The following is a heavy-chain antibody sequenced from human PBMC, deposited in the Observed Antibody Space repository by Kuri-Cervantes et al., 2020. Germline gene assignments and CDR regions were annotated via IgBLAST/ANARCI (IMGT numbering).Heavy chain of an antibody. D-gene: IGHD6-19*01. Sequence: GRSLTLSCAASGLTLSSYWMHWVRHAQGKGLVWVSRINSDGRRTSYAASVKGRFTISRDNARNSLYLQMNSLRAEDTAVYYCARRPPHREAVAGTGPFDPWGQGTLVTVSS. CDR3: ARRPPHREAVAGTGPFDP. CDR1: GLTLSSYW. CDR2: INSDGRRT. J-gene: IGHJ5*02. V-gene: IGHV3-74*01.